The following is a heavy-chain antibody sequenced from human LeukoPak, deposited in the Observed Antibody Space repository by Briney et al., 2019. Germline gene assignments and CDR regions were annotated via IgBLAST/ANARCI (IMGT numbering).Heavy chain of an antibody. D-gene: IGHD3-22*01. CDR1: GFTFSSYS. V-gene: IGHV3-48*04. CDR2: ISSSSSTI. J-gene: IGHJ6*03. Sequence: GGSLRLSCAASGFTFSSYSMNWVRQAPGKGLEWVSYISSSSSTIYYADSVKGRFTISRDNAKNSLYLQMNSLRAEDTAVYYCARTKYYYDSSGSPCYYYYMDVWGKGTTVTVSS. CDR3: ARTKYYYDSSGSPCYYYYMDV.